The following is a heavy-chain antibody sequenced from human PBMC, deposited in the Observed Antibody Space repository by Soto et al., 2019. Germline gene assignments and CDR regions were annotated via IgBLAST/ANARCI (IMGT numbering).Heavy chain of an antibody. V-gene: IGHV4-39*01. J-gene: IGHJ4*02. Sequence: PSETLSLTXTVSNFSVLTSIYYWAWIRQPPGKGLEWVGTVYYTGTTYYNPSLQSRVTISIDTSKNQFSLNLNSVTAADTAVYYCARNWNLALVPAAYFDSWGQGTLVTVSS. CDR3: ARNWNLALVPAAYFDS. CDR2: VYYTGTT. CDR1: NFSVLTSIYY. D-gene: IGHD2-2*01.